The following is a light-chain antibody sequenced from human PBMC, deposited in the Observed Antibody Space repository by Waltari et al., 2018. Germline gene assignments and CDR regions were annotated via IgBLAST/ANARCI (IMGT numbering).Light chain of an antibody. CDR2: VAS. J-gene: IGKJ2*01. CDR3: QQYFFTPYT. Sequence: ASVGDRVTITCRASQGISNSLAWYQQKPGKAPKLLLSVASRLQSGVPSRFTGSGSGTDYTLTISSLQPEDFATYYCQQYFFTPYTFGQGTKLEI. V-gene: IGKV1-NL1*01. CDR1: QGISNS.